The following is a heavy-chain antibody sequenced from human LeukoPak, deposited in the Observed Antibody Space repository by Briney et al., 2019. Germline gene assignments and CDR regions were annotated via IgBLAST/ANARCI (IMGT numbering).Heavy chain of an antibody. CDR1: GFTLTSCP. D-gene: IGHD3-10*01. J-gene: IGHJ4*02. V-gene: IGHV3-64D*06. CDR2: ISSDGGST. Sequence: GSLRLSCSASGFTLTSCPMLWVRQAPGKGLEYVSVISSDGGSTYYGESVKGRFTISRDNSKNTLFLQMSNLRAEDTAVYYCVKGQVVRGHIFLDYWGQGTLVTVSS. CDR3: VKGQVVRGHIFLDY.